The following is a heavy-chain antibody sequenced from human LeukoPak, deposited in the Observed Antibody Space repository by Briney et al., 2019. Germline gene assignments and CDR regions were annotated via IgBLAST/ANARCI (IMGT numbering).Heavy chain of an antibody. CDR3: ARHTYASSSPFGD. D-gene: IGHD6-6*01. CDR2: IYYTGTT. Sequence: SETLSLTCTVSGGSLDNSNYYWGWLRQPPGKGLEWIGSIYYTGTTYYNPSLKSRLTISMDTSKNQISLRLTSVSAADTGVFYCARHTYASSSPFGDWGQGTLVTVSS. J-gene: IGHJ4*02. CDR1: GGSLDNSNYY. V-gene: IGHV4-39*01.